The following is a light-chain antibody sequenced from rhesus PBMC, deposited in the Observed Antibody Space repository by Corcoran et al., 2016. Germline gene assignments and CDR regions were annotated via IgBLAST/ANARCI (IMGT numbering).Light chain of an antibody. Sequence: DIQMTQSPSSLSASVGDTVTIVCHASQAISSWLAWYQLKPGKAPKTLIYDASSLQNGVPSRFSGSGAGTDYTLTISSLQPEDFATYYCQQYDTLPYNFGQGTKVEIK. CDR2: DAS. CDR3: QQYDTLPYN. V-gene: IGKV1-19*01. J-gene: IGKJ2*01. CDR1: QAISSW.